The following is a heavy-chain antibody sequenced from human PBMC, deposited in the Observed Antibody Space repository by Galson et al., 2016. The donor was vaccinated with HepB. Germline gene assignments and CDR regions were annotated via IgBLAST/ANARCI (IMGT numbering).Heavy chain of an antibody. CDR1: GYTFSSYG. CDR3: AREQGYYDFWSGYTAYYYGMDV. D-gene: IGHD3-3*01. V-gene: IGHV1-18*04. Sequence: SCKASGYTFSSYGISWVRQAPGQGLEWMGWISAYNGNTNYAQKLQGRVTMTTDTSTSTAYMELRSLRSDDTAVYYCAREQGYYDFWSGYTAYYYGMDVWGQGTTVTVSS. J-gene: IGHJ6*02. CDR2: ISAYNGNT.